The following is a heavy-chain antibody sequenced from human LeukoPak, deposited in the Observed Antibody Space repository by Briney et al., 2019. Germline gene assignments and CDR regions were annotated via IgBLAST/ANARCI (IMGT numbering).Heavy chain of an antibody. CDR1: GGSISSYY. CDR3: ARVHCSSSSCFYFDY. D-gene: IGHD2-2*01. Sequence: PSETLSLTCTVSGGSISSYYWSWIRQPPGKGLEWIGYIYYSGSTNYNPSLKSRVTISVDTSKNQFSLKLTSVTAADTAVYYCARVHCSSSSCFYFDYWGQGTLVTVSS. J-gene: IGHJ4*02. CDR2: IYYSGST. V-gene: IGHV4-59*12.